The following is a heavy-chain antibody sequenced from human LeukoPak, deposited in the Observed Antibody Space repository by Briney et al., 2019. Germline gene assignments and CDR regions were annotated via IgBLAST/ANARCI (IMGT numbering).Heavy chain of an antibody. V-gene: IGHV4-59*01. J-gene: IGHJ6*03. CDR1: GGSISSYY. CDR2: IYYSGST. CDR3: ARKMIAARSGYYYYMDV. D-gene: IGHD6-6*01. Sequence: SETLSLTCTVSGGSISSYYWSWIRQPPGKGLEWIGYIYYSGSTNYNASLKSRVTISVDTSKNQFSLKLSSVTAADTAVYYCARKMIAARSGYYYYMDVWGKGTTVTVSS.